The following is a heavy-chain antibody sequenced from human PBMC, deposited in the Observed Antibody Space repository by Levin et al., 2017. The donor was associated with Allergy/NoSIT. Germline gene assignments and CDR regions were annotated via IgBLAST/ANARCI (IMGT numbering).Heavy chain of an antibody. CDR1: GGSISSGDYY. CDR3: ARARGCSGGSCYPPNWFDP. D-gene: IGHD2-15*01. J-gene: IGHJ5*02. Sequence: SETLSLTCTVSGGSISSGDYYRSWIRQPPGKGLEWIGYIYYSGSTYYNPSLKSRVTISVDTSKNQFSLKLSSVTAADTAVYYCARARGCSGGSCYPPNWFDPWGQGTLVTVSS. V-gene: IGHV4-30-4*01. CDR2: IYYSGST.